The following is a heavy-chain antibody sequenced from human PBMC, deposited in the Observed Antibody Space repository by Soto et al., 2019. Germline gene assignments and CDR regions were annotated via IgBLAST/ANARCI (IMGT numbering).Heavy chain of an antibody. CDR1: GGTFSSYT. CDR2: IIPILGIA. D-gene: IGHD3-9*01. Sequence: QVQLVQSGAEVKKPGSSVKVSCKASGGTFSSYTISWVRQAPGQGLEWMGRIIPILGIANYAQKFQGRVTINADKSTSTAYMELSSLRSEDTAVYYCARLDILTGLLGPDDAFDIWGQGTMVTVSS. V-gene: IGHV1-69*02. J-gene: IGHJ3*02. CDR3: ARLDILTGLLGPDDAFDI.